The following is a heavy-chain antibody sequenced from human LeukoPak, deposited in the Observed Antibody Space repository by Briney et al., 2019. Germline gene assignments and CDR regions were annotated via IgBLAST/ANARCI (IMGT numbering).Heavy chain of an antibody. D-gene: IGHD2-15*01. CDR1: GFTFRNFG. J-gene: IGHJ4*02. V-gene: IGHV3-33*06. CDR2: IWYDGSNQ. Sequence: PGGSLRLSCAASGFTFRNFGMHWVRQAPGKGLEWVAVIWYDGSNQYYANSVKGRFTISRDNSKNTLSLQLNSLRAEDTAVYYCAKGTSSSCYSAPNYWGQGTLVTVSS. CDR3: AKGTSSSCYSAPNY.